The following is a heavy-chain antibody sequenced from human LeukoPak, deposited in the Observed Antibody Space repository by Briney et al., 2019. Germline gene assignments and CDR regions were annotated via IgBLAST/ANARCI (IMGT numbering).Heavy chain of an antibody. Sequence: GGSLRLSCAASGFTFSSYSMNWVRQAPGKGLEWVSYISSSSSTIYYADSVKGRFTISRDNAKNSLYLQMNSLRDEDTAVYYCASRRRRSPGGFDYWGQGTLVTVSS. CDR2: ISSSSSTI. CDR1: GFTFSSYS. D-gene: IGHD5-12*01. V-gene: IGHV3-48*02. CDR3: ASRRRRSPGGFDY. J-gene: IGHJ4*02.